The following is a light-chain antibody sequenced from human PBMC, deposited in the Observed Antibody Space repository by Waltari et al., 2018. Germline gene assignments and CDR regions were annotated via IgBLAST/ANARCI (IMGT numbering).Light chain of an antibody. CDR3: GSYTSSITLV. Sequence: QSALTQPASVSGSPGQSITISCTGTSSDVGGSDDVSWYQQHPGKAPKLMIYDVSNRPSGVSNRFSGSKSGNTASLTISGLQADDEADYYCGSYTSSITLVFGGGTKLTVL. CDR1: SSDVGGSDD. CDR2: DVS. V-gene: IGLV2-14*03. J-gene: IGLJ2*01.